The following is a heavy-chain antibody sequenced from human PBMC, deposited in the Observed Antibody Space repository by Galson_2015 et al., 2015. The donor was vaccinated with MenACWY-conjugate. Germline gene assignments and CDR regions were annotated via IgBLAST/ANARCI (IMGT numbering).Heavy chain of an antibody. J-gene: IGHJ3*01. CDR1: GFIFSSYG. CDR2: IWYDGSNK. Sequence: SLRLSCAASGFIFSSYGMHWVRQAPGKGLEWVAVIWYDGSNKYYADSVKGRFHISRDKSKNTLYLQMNSLRAEDTAVYYCARESRGYSYSYARDAFDVWGQGTMVTVSS. V-gene: IGHV3-33*01. D-gene: IGHD5-18*01. CDR3: ARESRGYSYSYARDAFDV.